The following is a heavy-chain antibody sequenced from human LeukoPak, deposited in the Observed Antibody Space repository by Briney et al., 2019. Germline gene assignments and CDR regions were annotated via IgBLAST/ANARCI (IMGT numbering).Heavy chain of an antibody. J-gene: IGHJ4*02. CDR1: GFIFSNYA. CDR2: IVGSGANT. Sequence: GASLRLSCAASGFIFSNYAMSWARQAPGKGLEWVSAIVGSGANTYYADSVKGRFTFSRDNPRNTLYLQMNSLRAEDTAVYYCAKWGDYDVLTGYYDPDNWGQGTLVTVSS. CDR3: AKWGDYDVLTGYYDPDN. D-gene: IGHD3-9*01. V-gene: IGHV3-23*01.